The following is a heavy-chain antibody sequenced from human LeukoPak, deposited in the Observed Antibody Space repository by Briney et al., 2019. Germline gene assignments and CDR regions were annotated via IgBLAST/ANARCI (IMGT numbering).Heavy chain of an antibody. Sequence: GASVKVSCKTSGYTFTGYYMHWVRQAPGQGLEWMGWINPNSGGTNYAQKFQGRVTMTRDTSISTAYMELSRLRSDDTAVYYCARVTYHYDSSGYPDYWGQGTLVTVSS. CDR2: INPNSGGT. V-gene: IGHV1-2*02. CDR1: GYTFTGYY. D-gene: IGHD3-22*01. CDR3: ARVTYHYDSSGYPDY. J-gene: IGHJ4*02.